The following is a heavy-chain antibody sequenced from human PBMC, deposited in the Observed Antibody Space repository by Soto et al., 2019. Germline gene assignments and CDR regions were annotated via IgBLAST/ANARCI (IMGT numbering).Heavy chain of an antibody. V-gene: IGHV3-33*01. J-gene: IGHJ6*02. CDR1: GFTFSSYG. D-gene: IGHD2-2*01. Sequence: PGGSLRLSCAASGFTFSSYGMHWVRQAPGKGLEWVAVIWYDGSNKYYADSVKGRFTISRDNSKNTLYLQMNSLRAEDTAVYYCARNTIYCSSTSCHRPFYYYYGMDVWGQGTTVTV. CDR2: IWYDGSNK. CDR3: ARNTIYCSSTSCHRPFYYYYGMDV.